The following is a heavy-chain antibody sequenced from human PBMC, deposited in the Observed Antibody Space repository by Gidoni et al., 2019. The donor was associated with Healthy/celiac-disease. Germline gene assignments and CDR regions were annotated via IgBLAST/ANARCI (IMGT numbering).Heavy chain of an antibody. CDR1: GFTFSNAW. J-gene: IGHJ4*02. CDR2: MKSKTDVGTT. V-gene: IGHV3-15*07. Sequence: EVQLVESGGGLVKPGGSLRLYCAASGFTFSNAWMNWVRQAPGKGLEWVGRMKSKTDVGTTDYAAPVKGRFTISRDDSKNTLYLQMNSLKTEDTAVYYCTTDRIAAHIFDYWGQGTLVTVSS. CDR3: TTDRIAAHIFDY. D-gene: IGHD6-6*01.